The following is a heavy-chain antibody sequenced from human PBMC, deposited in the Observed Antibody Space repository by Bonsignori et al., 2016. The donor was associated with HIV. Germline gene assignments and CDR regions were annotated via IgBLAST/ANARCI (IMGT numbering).Heavy chain of an antibody. CDR2: INDVGNSL. Sequence: QVHLLESGGDLVKPGGSLRLSCAASGFLFHEYSLTWIRQAPGKGLEWVASINDVGNSLHYAASVTGRFTIARDNAKNSLFLQMNGLTADDTAVYYCARLTGTSLCLVDYCYYMDVWGQGTTVTVSS. D-gene: IGHD1-20*01. V-gene: IGHV3-11*04. J-gene: IGHJ6*03. CDR3: ARLTGTSLCLVDYCYYMDV. CDR1: GFLFHEYS.